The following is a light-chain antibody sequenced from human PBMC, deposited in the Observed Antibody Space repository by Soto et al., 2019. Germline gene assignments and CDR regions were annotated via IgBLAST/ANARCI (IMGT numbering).Light chain of an antibody. CDR1: QSVSSS. J-gene: IGKJ3*01. CDR3: QQYKDWPLT. Sequence: EIVMTQSPATLSVSPGERVTLSCRASQSVSSSLAWYQQKPGQAPRLLISGASTRATGIPARFSGSGSGTEFTLTISSLQSEDFAVYSCQQYKDWPLTFGPGTKVYIK. CDR2: GAS. V-gene: IGKV3-15*01.